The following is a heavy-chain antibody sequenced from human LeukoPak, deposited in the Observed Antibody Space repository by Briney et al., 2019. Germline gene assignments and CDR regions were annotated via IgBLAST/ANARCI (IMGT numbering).Heavy chain of an antibody. V-gene: IGHV3-66*04. J-gene: IGHJ4*02. CDR3: ARLPAYCSSTNCYYDY. Sequence: GGSLRLSCAASGFTVSSNYMSWVRQAPGKGLEWVSAIYTGGSTYYADSVKGRFTISRDNAKNSLFLQMNSLRAEDTAVYYCARLPAYCSSTNCYYDYWGQGTLVTVSS. CDR1: GFTVSSNY. CDR2: IYTGGST. D-gene: IGHD2-2*01.